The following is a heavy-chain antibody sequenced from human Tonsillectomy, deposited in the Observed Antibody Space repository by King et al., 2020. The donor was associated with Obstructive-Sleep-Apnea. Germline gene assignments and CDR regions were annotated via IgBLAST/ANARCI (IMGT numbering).Heavy chain of an antibody. CDR1: GYTFTGYY. Sequence: QVQLVESGAEVKKPGASVKVSCKASGYTFTGYYMHWVRQAPGQGLEGMGWINPNSGGTNYAQKFQGRVTMTRDTTISTAYMELSRLRSDDTAVYYCAGDSGYDYVHTCLYWGQGTLVTVSS. V-gene: IGHV1-2*02. CDR3: AGDSGYDYVHTCLY. J-gene: IGHJ4*02. D-gene: IGHD5-12*01. CDR2: INPNSGGT.